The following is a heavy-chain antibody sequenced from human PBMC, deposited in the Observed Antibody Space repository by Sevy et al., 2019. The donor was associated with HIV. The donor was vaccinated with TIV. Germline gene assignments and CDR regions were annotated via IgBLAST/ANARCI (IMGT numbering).Heavy chain of an antibody. V-gene: IGHV3-74*01. CDR1: GITLTPYW. CDR2: INSDGSST. Sequence: GGSLRLSCAASGITLTPYWMHWVRQVPGKGLVWVSRINSDGSSTSYAESVKGRFTISRDNGKNTVYLQMKSLRVEDTAVYFCSRGLYYYAMRGHQEPGDYWGQGVLVTVSS. CDR3: SRGLYYYAMRGHQEPGDY. D-gene: IGHD3-10*01. J-gene: IGHJ4*02.